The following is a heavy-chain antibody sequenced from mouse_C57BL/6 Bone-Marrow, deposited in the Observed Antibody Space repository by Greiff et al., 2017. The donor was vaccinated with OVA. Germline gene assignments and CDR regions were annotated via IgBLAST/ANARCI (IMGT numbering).Heavy chain of an antibody. CDR1: GFNIKDYY. Sequence: EVQVVESGAELVKPGASVKLSCTASGFNIKDYYMHWVKQRTEQGLAWIGRIDPEDGETKYAPKFQGKATITADTSSNTAYLQLSSLTSEDTAVYYCAHGSSYGWYFDVWGTGTTVTVAS. J-gene: IGHJ1*03. CDR2: IDPEDGET. V-gene: IGHV14-2*01. D-gene: IGHD1-1*01. CDR3: AHGSSYGWYFDV.